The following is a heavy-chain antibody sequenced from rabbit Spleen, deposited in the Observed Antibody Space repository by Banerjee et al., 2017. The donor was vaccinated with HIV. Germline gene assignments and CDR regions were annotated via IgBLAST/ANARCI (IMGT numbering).Heavy chain of an antibody. V-gene: IGHV1S7*01. Sequence: QLEESGGGLVQPGGSLKLSCKASGFTLSSYYMNWVRQAPGKGLEWIGYIDPVFGVTYYANWVNGRFTISSHNAQNTLYLQLNSLTAADTATYFCARDGAGSSYFNLWGPGTLVTVS. J-gene: IGHJ4*01. CDR2: IDPVFGVT. D-gene: IGHD8-1*01. CDR3: ARDGAGSSYFNL. CDR1: GFTLSSYY.